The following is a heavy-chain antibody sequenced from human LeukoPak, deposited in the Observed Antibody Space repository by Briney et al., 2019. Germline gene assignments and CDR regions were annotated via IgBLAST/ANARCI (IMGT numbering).Heavy chain of an antibody. J-gene: IGHJ3*02. V-gene: IGHV3-21*01. CDR1: GFTFNSYS. CDR2: IGSSSSSI. CDR3: ARETTVEAFDI. D-gene: IGHD4-23*01. Sequence: GGSLRLSCAASGFTFNSYSMNWVRQAPGKGLGWVSSIGSSSSSIYYADSVKGRFTISRDNAKNSLFLQMNSLRAEDTAVYYCARETTVEAFDIWGQGTMVTVSS.